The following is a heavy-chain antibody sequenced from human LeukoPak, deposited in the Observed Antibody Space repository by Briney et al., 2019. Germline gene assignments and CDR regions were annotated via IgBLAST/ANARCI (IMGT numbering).Heavy chain of an antibody. V-gene: IGHV4-39*07. Sequence: SETLSLACTVSGDSISSSSYYWGWIRQPPGKGLEWIGSIYYSGSTSYNPSLKSRVTISLDTSKNQFSLKLTSVTAADTAVYYCARKGYSISWYSPWGQGTLVTVSS. CDR3: ARKGYSISWYSP. D-gene: IGHD6-13*01. J-gene: IGHJ5*02. CDR1: GDSISSSSYY. CDR2: IYYSGST.